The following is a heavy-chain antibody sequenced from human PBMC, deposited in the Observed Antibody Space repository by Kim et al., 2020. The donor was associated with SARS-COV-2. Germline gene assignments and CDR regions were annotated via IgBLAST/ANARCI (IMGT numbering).Heavy chain of an antibody. CDR1: GFTFSSYE. D-gene: IGHD3-3*01. CDR2: ISSSGSTI. Sequence: GGSLRLSCAASGFTFSSYEMNWVRQAPGKGLEWVSYISSSGSTIYYADSVKGRFTISRDNAKNSLYLQMNSLRAEDTAVYYCARDKPHITFFGVVIGHFDIWGRRTMVTVSS. J-gene: IGHJ3*02. CDR3: ARDKPHITFFGVVIGHFDI. V-gene: IGHV3-48*03.